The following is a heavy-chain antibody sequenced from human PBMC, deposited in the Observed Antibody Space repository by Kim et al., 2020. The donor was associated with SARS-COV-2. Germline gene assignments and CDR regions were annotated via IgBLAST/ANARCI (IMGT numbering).Heavy chain of an antibody. CDR3: ARRRCSGGSCSWFDP. CDR1: GYSFTSYW. V-gene: IGHV5-51*01. D-gene: IGHD2-15*01. CDR2: IYPGYSDT. Sequence: GESLKMSCKGSGYSFTSYWIGWVRQMPGKGLEWMGIIYPGYSDTRYSPSFQGQVTISADKSISTAYLQWSSLKASDTAMYYCARRRCSGGSCSWFDPWGQGTLVTVSS. J-gene: IGHJ5*02.